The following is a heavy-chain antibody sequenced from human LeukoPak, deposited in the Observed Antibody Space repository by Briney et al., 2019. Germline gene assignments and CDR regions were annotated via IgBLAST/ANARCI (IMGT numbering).Heavy chain of an antibody. CDR2: INHSGST. V-gene: IGHV4-34*01. CDR1: GGSFSGNY. J-gene: IGHJ4*02. CDR3: ARAGYCSGGSCGEGFDY. Sequence: PSETLSLTCAVYGGSFSGNYWSWVRQPPGKGLEWIGEINHSGSTNYNPSLKSRVTISVDTSKNQFSLKLSSVTAADTAVYYCARAGYCSGGSCGEGFDYWGQGTLVTVSS. D-gene: IGHD2-15*01.